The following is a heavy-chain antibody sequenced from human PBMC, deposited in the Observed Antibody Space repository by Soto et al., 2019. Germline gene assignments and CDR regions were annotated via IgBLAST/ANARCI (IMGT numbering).Heavy chain of an antibody. CDR3: ARDFGSSSPDHYYYYYGMDV. CDR1: GYTFTSYY. V-gene: IGHV1-46*01. D-gene: IGHD6-6*01. J-gene: IGHJ6*02. CDR2: INPSGGST. Sequence: ASVKVSCKASGYTFTSYYMHWVRQAPGQGLEWMGIINPSGGSTSYAQKFQGRVTMTRDTSTSTVYMELSSLRSEDTAVYYCARDFGSSSPDHYYYYYGMDVWGQGTTVTVSS.